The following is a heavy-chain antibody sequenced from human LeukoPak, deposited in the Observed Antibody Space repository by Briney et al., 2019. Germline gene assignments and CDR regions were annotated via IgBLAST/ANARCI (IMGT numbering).Heavy chain of an antibody. Sequence: GGPLRLSCAASGFTFSSYDIHWVRQAPGKGLEWVAVVWYDGTNKYYADSVKGRFTISRDNSKNTMYLQMNSLRVEDTAVYYCARSVVPAAISPFDYWGQGTLVTVSS. V-gene: IGHV3-33*01. CDR3: ARSVVPAAISPFDY. D-gene: IGHD2-2*01. CDR1: GFTFSSYD. CDR2: VWYDGTNK. J-gene: IGHJ4*02.